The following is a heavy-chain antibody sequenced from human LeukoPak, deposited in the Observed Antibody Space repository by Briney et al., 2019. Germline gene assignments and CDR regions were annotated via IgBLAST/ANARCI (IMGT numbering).Heavy chain of an antibody. CDR1: GGTFSSYA. Sequence: SVKVSCKASGGTFSSYAISWVRQAPGQGLEWMGRIIPIFGTANYAQKFQGRVTITTDESTSTAYMELSSLRSEDTAVYYWARDQMWESNWFDPWGQGTLVTVSS. D-gene: IGHD1-26*01. CDR2: IIPIFGTA. CDR3: ARDQMWESNWFDP. J-gene: IGHJ5*02. V-gene: IGHV1-69*05.